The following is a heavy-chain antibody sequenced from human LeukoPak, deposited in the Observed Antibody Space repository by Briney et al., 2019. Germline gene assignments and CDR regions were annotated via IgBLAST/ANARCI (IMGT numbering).Heavy chain of an antibody. V-gene: IGHV4-31*03. CDR1: SGSISSYDYY. CDR3: ARYSGNYRFFDY. Sequence: PSQTLSLTCTVSSGSISSYDYYWTWIRQHPGKGLEWIGYIYHSGTTYYNPSLKSRVTISVVTSENQFSLKLTSVTASDSAMYYCARYSGNYRFFDYWGQGTLVTVSS. D-gene: IGHD1-26*01. CDR2: IYHSGTT. J-gene: IGHJ4*02.